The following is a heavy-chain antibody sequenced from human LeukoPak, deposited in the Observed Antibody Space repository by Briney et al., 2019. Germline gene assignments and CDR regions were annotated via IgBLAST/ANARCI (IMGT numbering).Heavy chain of an antibody. V-gene: IGHV4-4*07. Sequence: PSETLSLICSVSGGSMNSYYWSWIRQPAGKGLEWIGRIYTTGTTNYNPSLRSRVTMSVDTSKSQFSLTWTSVTAADTAVYFCARAGYTASHYWLDPWGHGMLVSVSS. CDR3: ARAGYTASHYWLDP. J-gene: IGHJ5*02. D-gene: IGHD5-18*01. CDR2: IYTTGTT. CDR1: GGSMNSYY.